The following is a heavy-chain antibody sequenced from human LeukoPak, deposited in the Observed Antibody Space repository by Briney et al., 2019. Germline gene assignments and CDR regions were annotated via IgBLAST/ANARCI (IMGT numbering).Heavy chain of an antibody. Sequence: GGSLRLSCAASGFIFSNFAMHWVRQAPGKVLEWMAVISYHGGEKYYADSVKGRFTMSRDNSKNTLSLQMNSLRPEDTAVYYCAKDIAAAADGYFHHWGQGTLVTVSA. CDR2: ISYHGGEK. V-gene: IGHV3-30*04. J-gene: IGHJ1*01. CDR3: AKDIAAAADGYFHH. D-gene: IGHD6-13*01. CDR1: GFIFSNFA.